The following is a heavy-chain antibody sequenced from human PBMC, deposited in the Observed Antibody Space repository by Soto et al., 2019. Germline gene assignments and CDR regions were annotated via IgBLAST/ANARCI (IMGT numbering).Heavy chain of an antibody. V-gene: IGHV3-30-3*01. CDR1: GFTFSSFT. J-gene: IGHJ4*02. CDR3: ARSVAVSGTPEFDY. CDR2: ISSDGSNE. D-gene: IGHD6-19*01. Sequence: QVQLVESGGGVVQPGRSLRLSCAASGFTFSSFTMHWVRQAPGKGLEWVALISSDGSNEYYADSVTGRFTVSRDNSKNTLFLQMNSLRAEDTAVCFCARSVAVSGTPEFDYWGQGTLVTVSS.